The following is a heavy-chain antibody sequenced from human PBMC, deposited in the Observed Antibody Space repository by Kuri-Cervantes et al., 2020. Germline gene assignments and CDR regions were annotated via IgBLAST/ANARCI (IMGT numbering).Heavy chain of an antibody. J-gene: IGHJ6*02. Sequence: GGSLRLSCAASGFTFDDYAMHWVRQAPGKGLEWVSGISWNSGSIGYADSVKVRFTISRDNSKNTLYLQMNSLRAEDTAAYYCARDGPGSGYGMDVWGQGTTVTASS. CDR2: ISWNSGSI. CDR3: ARDGPGSGYGMDV. D-gene: IGHD1-26*01. CDR1: GFTFDDYA. V-gene: IGHV3-9*01.